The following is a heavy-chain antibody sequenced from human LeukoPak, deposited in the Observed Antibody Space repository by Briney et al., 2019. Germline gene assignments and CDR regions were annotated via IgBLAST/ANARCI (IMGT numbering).Heavy chain of an antibody. J-gene: IGHJ6*02. CDR3: ARDSSSGWPEYYYYYGMDV. CDR2: ISYDGSNK. D-gene: IGHD6-19*01. Sequence: SGGSLRLSCAASGFTFSSYAMHWVRQAPGKGLEWVAVISYDGSNKYYADSVKGRFTISRDNSKNTLYLQMNSLRAEDTAVYYCARDSSSGWPEYYYYYGMDVWGQGTTVTVPS. V-gene: IGHV3-30-3*01. CDR1: GFTFSSYA.